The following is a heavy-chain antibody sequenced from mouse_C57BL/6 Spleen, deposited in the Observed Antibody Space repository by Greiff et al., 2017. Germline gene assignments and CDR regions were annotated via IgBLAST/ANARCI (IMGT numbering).Heavy chain of an antibody. CDR3: TTGYYGSSRFAY. CDR2: IDPENGDT. CDR1: GFNIKDDY. D-gene: IGHD1-1*01. J-gene: IGHJ3*01. Sequence: EVMLVESGAELVRPGASVKLSCTASGFNIKDDYMHWVKQRPEQGLEWIGWIDPENGDTEYASKFQGKATITADTSSNTAYLQLSSLTSEDTAVYYCTTGYYGSSRFAYWGQGTLVTVSA. V-gene: IGHV14-4*01.